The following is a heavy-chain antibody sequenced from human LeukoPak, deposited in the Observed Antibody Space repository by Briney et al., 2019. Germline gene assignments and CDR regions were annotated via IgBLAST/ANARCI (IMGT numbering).Heavy chain of an antibody. Sequence: GGSLRLSCAASGFTFSSYSMNWVRQAPGKGLEWVSYISGSSSTIYYADSVKGRFTISRDNAENSLYLQMNSLRAGDTAVYFCARDQSGSYYFDYWAREPWSPSPQ. CDR1: GFTFSSYS. CDR3: ARDQSGSYYFDY. V-gene: IGHV3-48*04. J-gene: IGHJ4*02. CDR2: ISGSSSTI. D-gene: IGHD1-26*01.